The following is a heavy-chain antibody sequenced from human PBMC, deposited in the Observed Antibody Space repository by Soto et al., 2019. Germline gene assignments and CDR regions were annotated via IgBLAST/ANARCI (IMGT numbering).Heavy chain of an antibody. Sequence: EVQLVESGGGLVQPGGSLRLSCAASGFTFSSYAMHWVRQAPGKGLEYVSAISSNGGSTYYANSVKGRFTISRDNSKNTLYLQMGSLRAEDMAVYYCARGITVTKYGPEVYFDYWGQGTLVTVSS. CDR2: ISSNGGST. D-gene: IGHD4-17*01. V-gene: IGHV3-64*01. CDR3: ARGITVTKYGPEVYFDY. J-gene: IGHJ4*02. CDR1: GFTFSSYA.